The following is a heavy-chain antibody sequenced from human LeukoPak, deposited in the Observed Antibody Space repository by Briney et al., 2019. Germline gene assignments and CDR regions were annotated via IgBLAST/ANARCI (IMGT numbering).Heavy chain of an antibody. CDR3: SKNLDWNDEGMDY. CDR2: ISSSSSTI. CDR1: GFTFSSYS. J-gene: IGHJ4*02. V-gene: IGHV3-48*02. Sequence: GGSLRLSCAASGFTFSSYSMNWVRQAPGKGLEWVSYISSSSSTIYYADSVKGRFTISRDNAKSSLYLQMNSLRDEDTAVYYWSKNLDWNDEGMDYWGQGTLVTVSS. D-gene: IGHD1-1*01.